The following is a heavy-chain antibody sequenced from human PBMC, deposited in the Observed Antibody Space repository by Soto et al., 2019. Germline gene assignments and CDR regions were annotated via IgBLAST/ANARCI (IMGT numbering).Heavy chain of an antibody. Sequence: WKAAGLALMDSAVQWVRQTRGHRLEWIGWIVVGTGNTNYAQEFQGRVTITRDMSTNTVYMELSSLRSDDSAVFYCAAAVPTYSSDSRGYYFD. J-gene: IGHJ2*01. CDR3: AAAVPTYSSDSRGYYFD. D-gene: IGHD3-22*01. V-gene: IGHV1-58*01. CDR1: GLALMDSA. CDR2: IVVGTGNT.